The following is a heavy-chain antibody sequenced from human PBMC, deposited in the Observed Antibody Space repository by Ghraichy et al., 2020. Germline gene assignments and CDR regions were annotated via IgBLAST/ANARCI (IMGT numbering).Heavy chain of an antibody. J-gene: IGHJ4*02. CDR3: ARQTPHYYDSSGYLPLDY. Sequence: GSLRLSCTVSGGSISSYYWSWIRQPPGKGLEWIGYIYYSGSTNYNPSLKSRVTISVDTSKNQFSLKLSSVTAADTAVYYCARQTPHYYDSSGYLPLDYWGQGTLVTVSS. V-gene: IGHV4-59*01. CDR2: IYYSGST. D-gene: IGHD3-22*01. CDR1: GGSISSYY.